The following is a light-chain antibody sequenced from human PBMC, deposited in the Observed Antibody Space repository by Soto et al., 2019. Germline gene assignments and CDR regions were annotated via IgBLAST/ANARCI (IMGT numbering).Light chain of an antibody. Sequence: DIQMTQSPSSLSASVGDRVTITCRASQSISSYLNWYQQKPGKAPKLLIYAACSLQSGAPSRFSGSGSGTDFTLTISSLQPEDFATYYCHQSYNTPWTFGQGTKVEIK. J-gene: IGKJ1*01. CDR2: AAC. V-gene: IGKV1-39*01. CDR1: QSISSY. CDR3: HQSYNTPWT.